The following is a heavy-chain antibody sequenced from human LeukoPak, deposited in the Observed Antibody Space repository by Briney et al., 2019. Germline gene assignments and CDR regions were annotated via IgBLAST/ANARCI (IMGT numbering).Heavy chain of an antibody. J-gene: IGHJ4*02. D-gene: IGHD3-22*01. CDR1: GFTFSSYS. V-gene: IGHV3-21*04. CDR2: ISSSSSYI. Sequence: NPGGTLRLSCAAAGFTFSSYSMNWVRQAPGKGLEWVSSISSSSSYIYYADSVKGRFTISRDNSKNTLYLEMSSLRAEDTAVYYCAKSGCNYDSNAYPFIDYWGQGTLVTVSS. CDR3: AKSGCNYDSNAYPFIDY.